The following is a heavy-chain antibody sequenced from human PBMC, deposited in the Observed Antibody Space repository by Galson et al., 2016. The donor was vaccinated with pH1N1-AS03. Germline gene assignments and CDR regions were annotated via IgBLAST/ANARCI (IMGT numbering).Heavy chain of an antibody. CDR3: ARFRSSWTFYYGLDV. V-gene: IGHV6-1*01. J-gene: IGHJ6*02. CDR2: TYYRSKWYT. D-gene: IGHD6-13*01. CDR1: GDSVSSNTVA. Sequence: CAISGDSVSSNTVAWNWIRLSPSRGLEWLGRTYYRSKWYTDYGLSVERRLTITSDTSKNQFSLKLSSVTAADTAVYYCARFRSSWTFYYGLDVWGQGTTVTVSS.